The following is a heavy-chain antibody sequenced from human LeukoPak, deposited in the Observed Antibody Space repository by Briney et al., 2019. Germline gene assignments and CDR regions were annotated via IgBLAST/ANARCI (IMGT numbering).Heavy chain of an antibody. D-gene: IGHD4-17*01. CDR3: ATFSDYGDYHFAY. J-gene: IGHJ4*02. CDR2: FDPEDGET. V-gene: IGHV1-24*01. Sequence: ASVKVSCKVSGYTLTELSMHWVRQAPGKGVEGMGGFDPEDGETIYAQKFQGRVTMTEDTSTDTAYMELSSLRSADTAVYYCATFSDYGDYHFAYWGQGTLVTVSS. CDR1: GYTLTELS.